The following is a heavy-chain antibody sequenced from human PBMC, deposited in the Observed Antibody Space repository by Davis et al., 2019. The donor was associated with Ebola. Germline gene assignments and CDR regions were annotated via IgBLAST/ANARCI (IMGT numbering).Heavy chain of an antibody. V-gene: IGHV5-51*01. CDR2: IYPGDSDA. Sequence: GESLKILCKSSGYTFNNSWSGWVRQLPGKGLERMGVIYPGDSDARYIPSLQGQVTFTADKSINPAYLQWSSLKASDTAMYFCARRDTNMIARPYFDHWGQGTLVTVSS. D-gene: IGHD3-22*01. CDR3: ARRDTNMIARPYFDH. CDR1: GYTFNNSW. J-gene: IGHJ4*02.